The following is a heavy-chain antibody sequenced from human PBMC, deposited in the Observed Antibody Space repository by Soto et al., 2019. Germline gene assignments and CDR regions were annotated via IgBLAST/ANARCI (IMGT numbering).Heavy chain of an antibody. J-gene: IGHJ4*02. CDR2: ISGSGGST. Sequence: GGSLRLSCAASGFTFSSYAMSWVRQAPGKGLEWVSAISGSGGSTYYADSVKGRFTISRDNSKNTLYLQMNSLKSEDTAVYYCTADIAVIPTAIDYWGQGTLVTVS. CDR3: TADIAVIPTAIDY. CDR1: GFTFSSYA. D-gene: IGHD2-2*01. V-gene: IGHV3-23*01.